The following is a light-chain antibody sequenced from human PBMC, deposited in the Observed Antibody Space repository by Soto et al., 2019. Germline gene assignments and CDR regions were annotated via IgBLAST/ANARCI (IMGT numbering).Light chain of an antibody. Sequence: EIVLTQSPGTPSLSPGEGATLSCRASQSVSTNFFAWYQQKPGQAPRLLIYGASTRATGIPDRFSGSGSGTDFTLTISRLEPEDFAVYYCQQYGRTSCTFGQGTKVDIK. CDR3: QQYGRTSCT. CDR2: GAS. CDR1: QSVSTNF. J-gene: IGKJ1*01. V-gene: IGKV3-20*01.